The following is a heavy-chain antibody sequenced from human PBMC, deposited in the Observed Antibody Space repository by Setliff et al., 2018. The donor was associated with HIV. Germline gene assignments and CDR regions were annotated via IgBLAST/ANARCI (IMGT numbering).Heavy chain of an antibody. CDR2: IISIFDKA. CDR1: GGSFNTYD. Sequence: SVKVSCKSSGGSFNTYDINWVRQAPGQGLAWMGGIISIFDKANYAQTFHARLTITADDSTRTVYMELNSLGSGVTAVYYCARGVVRGYSYGEAFDIWGQGTLVTVSS. V-gene: IGHV1-69*13. D-gene: IGHD5-18*01. CDR3: ARGVVRGYSYGEAFDI. J-gene: IGHJ3*02.